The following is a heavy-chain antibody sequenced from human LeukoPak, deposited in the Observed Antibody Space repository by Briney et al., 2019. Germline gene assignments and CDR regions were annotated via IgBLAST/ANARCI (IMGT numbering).Heavy chain of an antibody. CDR2: VFRDGST. J-gene: IGHJ4*02. V-gene: IGHV3-53*01. CDR1: GFAVNSYY. D-gene: IGHD1-1*01. Sequence: GGSLRLSCAASGFAVNSYYMGWVRQAPGKGLEWVSAVFRDGSTSHADSVKGRFTISRDNSRNTVYLQMNSLRAEDTAVYYCATETWKDWGQGTLVTVSS. CDR3: ATETWKD.